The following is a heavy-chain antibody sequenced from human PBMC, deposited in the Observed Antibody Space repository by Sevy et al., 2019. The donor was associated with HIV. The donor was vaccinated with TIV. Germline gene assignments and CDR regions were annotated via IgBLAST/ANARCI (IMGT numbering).Heavy chain of an antibody. D-gene: IGHD2-2*01. J-gene: IGHJ6*02. Sequence: GGSLRLSCAASGFTFSNYAMSWVRQAPGKGLEWVSSISRSGGSTYYASSVKGRFTISSDNSKNKLYLKMNSLRAEETGVYYCAKVDVVVPVADYGLDVWGQGTTVTVSS. V-gene: IGHV3-23*01. CDR1: GFTFSNYA. CDR2: ISRSGGST. CDR3: AKVDVVVPVADYGLDV.